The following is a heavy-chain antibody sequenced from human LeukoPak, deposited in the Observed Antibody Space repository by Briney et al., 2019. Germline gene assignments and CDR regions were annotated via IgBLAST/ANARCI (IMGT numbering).Heavy chain of an antibody. CDR1: GFTLSSYE. J-gene: IGHJ4*02. V-gene: IGHV3-48*03. D-gene: IGHD4-17*01. CDR2: ISSSGSTI. Sequence: GGSLRLSCAASGFTLSSYEMNWVRQAPGKGLEWVSYISSSGSTIYYADSVKGRFTISRDNAKNSLYLQMNSLRAEDTAVYYCARGMGDYGDYLFDYWGQGTLVTVSS. CDR3: ARGMGDYGDYLFDY.